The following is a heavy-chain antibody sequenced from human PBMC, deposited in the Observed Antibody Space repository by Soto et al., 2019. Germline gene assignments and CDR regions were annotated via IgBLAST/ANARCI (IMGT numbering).Heavy chain of an antibody. CDR1: GYTLTIYL. CDR3: AREWDDILTNNWFDP. Sequence: GFSVKVSCKSFGYTLTIYLMHWGRQATGQRLEWMGWINAGNGNTKYSQKFQGRVTITRDTSASTAYMELSSLRSEDTAVYYCAREWDDILTNNWFDPWGQGTLVTVSS. V-gene: IGHV1-3*01. J-gene: IGHJ5*02. D-gene: IGHD3-9*01. CDR2: INAGNGNT.